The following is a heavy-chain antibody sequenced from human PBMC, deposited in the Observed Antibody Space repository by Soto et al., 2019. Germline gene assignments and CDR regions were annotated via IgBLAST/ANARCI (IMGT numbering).Heavy chain of an antibody. J-gene: IGHJ6*02. CDR2: ISGSGGST. D-gene: IGHD2-15*01. Sequence: GGSLRLSCAASGFTFSSYATSWVRQAPGKGLEWVSAISGSGGSTYYADSVKGRFTISRDNSKNTLYLQMNSLRAEDTAVYYCAKYLGRYCSGGSCYLYGMDVWGQGTTVTVSS. CDR3: AKYLGRYCSGGSCYLYGMDV. V-gene: IGHV3-23*01. CDR1: GFTFSSYA.